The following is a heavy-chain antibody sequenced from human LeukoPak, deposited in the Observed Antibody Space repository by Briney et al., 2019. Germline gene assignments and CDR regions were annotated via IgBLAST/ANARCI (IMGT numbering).Heavy chain of an antibody. CDR1: GYTFTSYY. J-gene: IGHJ4*02. Sequence: ASLKVSCKASGYTFTSYYMHWVRQAPGQGLEWMGIIKPNNYYTNYAQKFQGRVTMTRDTSTSTVYMELSSLRSEDTAVYFCAREEEGGTFDYWGQGTLVTVSS. D-gene: IGHD3-16*01. V-gene: IGHV1-46*01. CDR2: IKPNNYYT. CDR3: AREEEGGTFDY.